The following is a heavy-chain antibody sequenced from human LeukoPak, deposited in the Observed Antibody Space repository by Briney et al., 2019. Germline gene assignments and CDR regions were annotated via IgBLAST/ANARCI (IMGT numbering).Heavy chain of an antibody. CDR1: GFTFSDYY. J-gene: IGHJ5*02. Sequence: GGSLRLSCAASGFTFSDYYMSWIRQAPGKGLEWVSYISSSGSTIYYADSVKGRFTISRDNAKNSLYLQMNSLRAEDTAVYYCARGVNKLRFLEWLLKGWFDPWGQGTLSPSPQ. CDR3: ARGVNKLRFLEWLLKGWFDP. V-gene: IGHV3-11*04. CDR2: ISSSGSTI. D-gene: IGHD3-3*01.